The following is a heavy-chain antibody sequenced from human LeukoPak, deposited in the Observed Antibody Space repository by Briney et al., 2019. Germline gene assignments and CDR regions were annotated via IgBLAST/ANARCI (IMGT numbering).Heavy chain of an antibody. Sequence: SETLSLTCTVSGGSISSGSYYWSWLRQPAGKGLEWIGYIYYSGSTNYNPSLKSRVTISVDTSKSQFSLKLSSVTAADTAVYYCARGGSGWPFYFDYWGQGTLVTVSS. D-gene: IGHD6-19*01. CDR2: IYYSGST. CDR3: ARGGSGWPFYFDY. CDR1: GGSISSGSYY. J-gene: IGHJ4*02. V-gene: IGHV4-61*10.